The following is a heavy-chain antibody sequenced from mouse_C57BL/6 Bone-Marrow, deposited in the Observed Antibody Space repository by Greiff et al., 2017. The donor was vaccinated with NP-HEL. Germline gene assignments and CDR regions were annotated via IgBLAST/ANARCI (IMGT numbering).Heavy chain of an antibody. D-gene: IGHD1-1*01. CDR1: GFTFSDYG. CDR2: ISSGSSTI. J-gene: IGHJ3*01. V-gene: IGHV5-17*01. Sequence: EVQRVESGGGLVKPGGSLKLSCAASGFTFSDYGMHWVRQAPETGLEWVAYISSGSSTIYSAAPVKGRFTISRDNAKNTLFLQMTSLRSEDTAMYDCAKEGTTLGFADWGQGTLVTVSA. CDR3: AKEGTTLGFAD.